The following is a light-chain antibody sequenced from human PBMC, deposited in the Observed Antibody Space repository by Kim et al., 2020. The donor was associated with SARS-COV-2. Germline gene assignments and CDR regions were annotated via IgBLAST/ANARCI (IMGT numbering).Light chain of an antibody. CDR1: QSISIW. V-gene: IGKV1-5*03. J-gene: IGKJ1*01. Sequence: ASVGDRVTITCRASQSISIWLAWFQQKPGKAPKLLISKASTLESGVPSRFSGSGSGTEFSLTISSLQPDDFATYYCQQYNSYPWTFGQGTKVDIK. CDR3: QQYNSYPWT. CDR2: KAS.